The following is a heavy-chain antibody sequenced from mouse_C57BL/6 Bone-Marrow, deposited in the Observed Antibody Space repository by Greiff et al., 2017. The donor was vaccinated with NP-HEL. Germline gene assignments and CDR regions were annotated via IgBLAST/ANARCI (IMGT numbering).Heavy chain of an antibody. CDR2: IRSKSNNYAT. J-gene: IGHJ3*01. D-gene: IGHD2-3*01. CDR1: GFSFNTYA. CDR3: VRPDGSWFAY. V-gene: IGHV10-1*01. Sequence: VHLVESGGGLVQPKGSLKLSCAASGFSFNTYAMNWVRQAPGKGLEWVARIRSKSNNYATYYADSVKDRFTISRDDSESMLYLQMNNLKTEDTAMYYCVRPDGSWFAYWGQGTLVTVSA.